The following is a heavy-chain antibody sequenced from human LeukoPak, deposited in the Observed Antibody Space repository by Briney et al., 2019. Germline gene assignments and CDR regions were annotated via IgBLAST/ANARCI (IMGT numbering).Heavy chain of an antibody. CDR3: ARGYSSGWYHYFDY. Sequence: SETLSLTCTVSGGSISSYYWSWIRQPAGKGLEWIGRIYTSGSTNYNPSLKSRVTMSVDTSKNQFSLKLSPVTAADTAVYYCARGYSSGWYHYFDYWGQGTLVTVSS. D-gene: IGHD6-19*01. CDR2: IYTSGST. V-gene: IGHV4-4*07. J-gene: IGHJ4*02. CDR1: GGSISSYY.